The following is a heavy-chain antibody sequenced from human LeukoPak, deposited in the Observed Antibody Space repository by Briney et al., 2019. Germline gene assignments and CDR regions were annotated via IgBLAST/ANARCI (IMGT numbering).Heavy chain of an antibody. CDR1: GYTFTNYY. CDR3: ARGGSGSHYSPFDY. CDR2: INPSSGST. J-gene: IGHJ4*02. D-gene: IGHD3-10*01. Sequence: GASVKVSCKASGYTFTNYYIHWVREAPGQGLEWMGIINPSSGSTGYAQKFQDRVTMTRDTSTSTLYLELSSLWSEDTAVYYCARGGSGSHYSPFDYWGQGTLVTVPS. V-gene: IGHV1-46*01.